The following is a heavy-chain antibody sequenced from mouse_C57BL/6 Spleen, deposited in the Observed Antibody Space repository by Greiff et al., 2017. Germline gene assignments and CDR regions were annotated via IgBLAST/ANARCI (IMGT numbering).Heavy chain of an antibody. CDR1: GYAFSSYW. D-gene: IGHD2-10*02. Sequence: QVQLQQSGAELVKPGASVKISCKASGYAFSSYWMNWVKQRPGKGLEWIGQIYPGDGDTNYNGKFKGKATLTADKSSSTAYMQLSSLTSEDSAVYFCARCEYGNTWFAYWGQGTLVTVSA. J-gene: IGHJ3*01. CDR3: ARCEYGNTWFAY. CDR2: IYPGDGDT. V-gene: IGHV1-80*01.